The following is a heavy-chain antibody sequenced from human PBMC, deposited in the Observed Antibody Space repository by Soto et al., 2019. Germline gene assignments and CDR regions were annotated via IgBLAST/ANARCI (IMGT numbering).Heavy chain of an antibody. V-gene: IGHV1-18*04. CDR3: ARTSRLHGDYVDY. J-gene: IGHJ4*02. Sequence: ASVKVSCKASGYTFSSYYIHWVRQAPGQGLEWMGWISAYNGNTNYAQKLQGRVTMTTDTSTSTAYMELRSLRSDDTAVYYCARTSRLHGDYVDYWGQGTLVTVSS. D-gene: IGHD4-17*01. CDR1: GYTFSSYY. CDR2: ISAYNGNT.